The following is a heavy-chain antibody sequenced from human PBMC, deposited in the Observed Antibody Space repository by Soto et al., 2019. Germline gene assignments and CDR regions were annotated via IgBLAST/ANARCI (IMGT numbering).Heavy chain of an antibody. CDR2: ISYDGSNK. V-gene: IGHV3-30*18. D-gene: IGHD3-3*01. CDR1: GFTFSSYG. CDR3: AKDRILEWLNYYGMDV. Sequence: GGSLRLSCAASGFTFSSYGMHWVRQAPGKGLEWVAVISYDGSNKYYADSVKGRFTISRDNSKNTLYLQMNSLRAEDTAVYYCAKDRILEWLNYYGMDVWGQGTTVTVS. J-gene: IGHJ6*02.